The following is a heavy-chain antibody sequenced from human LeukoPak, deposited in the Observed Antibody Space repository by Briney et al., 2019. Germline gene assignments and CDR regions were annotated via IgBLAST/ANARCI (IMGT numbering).Heavy chain of an antibody. CDR1: GGSFSGYY. D-gene: IGHD6-13*01. CDR3: ARQIGYSSSWYRAPFDY. CDR2: INHSGST. J-gene: IGHJ4*02. Sequence: SETLSLTCAVYGGSFSGYYWSWIRQPPGKGLEWIGEINHSGSTNYNPSLKSRVTISVDTSKNQFSLKLSSVSAADTAVYYCARQIGYSSSWYRAPFDYWGQGTLVTVSS. V-gene: IGHV4-34*01.